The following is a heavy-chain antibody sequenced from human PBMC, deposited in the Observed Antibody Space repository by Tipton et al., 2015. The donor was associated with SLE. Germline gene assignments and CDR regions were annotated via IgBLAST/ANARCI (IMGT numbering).Heavy chain of an antibody. CDR3: ASGDGNYMDV. Sequence: TLSLTCSVSGGSISSGDYYWSWIRQPPGRGLEWIGYIYYSGSTYYNPSLKSRVTISVDTSKNQFSLKLSSVTAADTAVYYCASGDGNYMDVWGKGTTVTVSS. D-gene: IGHD2-21*01. J-gene: IGHJ6*03. CDR1: GGSISSGDYY. V-gene: IGHV4-30-4*01. CDR2: IYYSGST.